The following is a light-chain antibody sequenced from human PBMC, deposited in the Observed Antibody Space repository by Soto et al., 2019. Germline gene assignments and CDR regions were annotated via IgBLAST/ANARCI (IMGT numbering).Light chain of an antibody. CDR3: MQGT. J-gene: IGKJ1*01. V-gene: IGKV2D-29*01. Sequence: DIVMTQTALSRSVPPGQAASSSCKSSQIRLHSDGKTYLYWYLQKPGEPPQLLIYEVSNRFSGVPDRFSGRGSGTDFTLRISRVEAEDVGVYYCMQGTFGQGTKVDIK. CDR2: EVS. CDR1: QIRLHSDGKTY.